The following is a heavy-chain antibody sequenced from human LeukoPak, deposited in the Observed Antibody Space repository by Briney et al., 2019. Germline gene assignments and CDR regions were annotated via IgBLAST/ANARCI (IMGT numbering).Heavy chain of an antibody. V-gene: IGHV1-24*01. Sequence: ASVKVSCKVSGYTLTELSMHWVRQAPGKGLEWMGGFDPEDGETIYAQKFQGRVTMTEDTSTDTAYMELSSLRSEDTAVYYCARGGLRDYPFDPWGQGTLVTVSS. J-gene: IGHJ5*02. CDR2: FDPEDGET. D-gene: IGHD4-11*01. CDR1: GYTLTELS. CDR3: ARGGLRDYPFDP.